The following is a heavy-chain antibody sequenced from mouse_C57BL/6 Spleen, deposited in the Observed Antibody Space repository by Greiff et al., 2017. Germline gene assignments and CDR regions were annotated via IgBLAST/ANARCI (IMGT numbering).Heavy chain of an antibody. Sequence: QVQLQQPGAELVKPGASVKMSCKASGYTFTSYWITWVKQRPGQGLEWIGDIYPGSGSTNYNEKFKSKATLTVDTSSSTAYMQLSSLTSEDSAVYYCARVETAQATLGYWGQGTTLTVSS. CDR3: ARVETAQATLGY. D-gene: IGHD3-2*02. CDR2: IYPGSGST. V-gene: IGHV1-55*01. CDR1: GYTFTSYW. J-gene: IGHJ2*01.